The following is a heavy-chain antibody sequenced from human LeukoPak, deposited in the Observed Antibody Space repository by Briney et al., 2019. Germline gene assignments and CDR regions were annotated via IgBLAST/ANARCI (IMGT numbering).Heavy chain of an antibody. J-gene: IGHJ6*02. D-gene: IGHD3-3*01. CDR2: ISAYNGNT. CDR1: GYTFTSYG. CDR3: ARDRRDYDFWSGYYYYYYGMDV. V-gene: IGHV1-18*01. Sequence: ASVKVSCKASGYTFTSYGIIWVRQAPGQGLEWMGWISAYNGNTNYAQKLQGRVTMTTDTSTSTAYMELRSLRSDDTAVYYCARDRRDYDFWSGYYYYYYGMDVWGQGTTVTVSS.